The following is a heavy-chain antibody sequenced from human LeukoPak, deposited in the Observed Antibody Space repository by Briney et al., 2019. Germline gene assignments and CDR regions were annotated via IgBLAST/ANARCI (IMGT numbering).Heavy chain of an antibody. D-gene: IGHD3-10*01. CDR2: INHSGST. CDR3: TYGPYYYYMDV. V-gene: IGHV4-34*03. J-gene: IGHJ6*03. CDR1: GGSFSGYY. Sequence: PSGTLSLTCAVYGGSFSGYYWSWIRQPPGKGLEWIGEINHSGSTNYNPSLKSRVTISVDTSKNQFSLKLSSVTAADTAVYYCTYGPYYYYMDVWGKGTTVTISS.